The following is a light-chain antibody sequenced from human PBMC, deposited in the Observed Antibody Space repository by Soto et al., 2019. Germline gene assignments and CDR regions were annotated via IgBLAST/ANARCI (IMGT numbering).Light chain of an antibody. V-gene: IGKV1-5*03. J-gene: IGKJ1*01. CDR1: QSISSW. CDR3: LQYNSYPT. Sequence: DIQMTQSPSTLSASVGDRVTMTCRASQSISSWLAWYQQKPGKAPKLLIYKASSLGSGVPSRFSGSGSGTEFTLTISSLQPDDFATYYCLQYNSYPTFGQGTKVEIK. CDR2: KAS.